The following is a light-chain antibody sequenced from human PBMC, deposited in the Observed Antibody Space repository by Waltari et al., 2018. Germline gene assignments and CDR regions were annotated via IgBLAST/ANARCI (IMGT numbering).Light chain of an antibody. V-gene: IGKV3-11*01. Sequence: EIVLTPSPATLSLSPGERATLSCRASQSVNYFLAWFQQKPGQAPRLLIYDASNRATGIPARFSGSGSGKDFTHTISSLEPEDFAVYDCQQRTNWPLTFGGGTKVEIK. CDR2: DAS. CDR1: QSVNYF. CDR3: QQRTNWPLT. J-gene: IGKJ4*01.